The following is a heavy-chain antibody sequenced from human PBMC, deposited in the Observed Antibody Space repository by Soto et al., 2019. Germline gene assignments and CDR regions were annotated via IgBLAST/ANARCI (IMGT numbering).Heavy chain of an antibody. J-gene: IGHJ6*02. CDR3: AKDLGWYCSRTSCIDPIYYYYYGMDV. Sequence: PGVSLRLSCSASAFTFSSYGMHWVRQAPGKGLEWGAVRSYDGSNKYYADFVKGRFTISRDNSKNTLDLQINSQRAEDRAVYYCAKDLGWYCSRTSCIDPIYYYYYGMDVWGQGTTVTVSS. V-gene: IGHV3-30*18. D-gene: IGHD2-2*01. CDR2: RSYDGSNK. CDR1: AFTFSSYG.